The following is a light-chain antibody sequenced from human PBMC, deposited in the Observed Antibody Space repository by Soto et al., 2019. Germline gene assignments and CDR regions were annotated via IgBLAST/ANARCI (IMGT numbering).Light chain of an antibody. J-gene: IGKJ2*01. V-gene: IGKV3-15*01. CDR2: SSS. CDR3: QQYSKWPSYT. CDR1: QSVSTN. Sequence: EIVMTQSSATLSVSPGERAALSCRAIQSVSTNLAWYQQKPGQAPRLLIFSSSTRATNIPARFSGSGSGTEFTLTITSLMSEDFAVYYCQQYSKWPSYTFVQGTKVDIK.